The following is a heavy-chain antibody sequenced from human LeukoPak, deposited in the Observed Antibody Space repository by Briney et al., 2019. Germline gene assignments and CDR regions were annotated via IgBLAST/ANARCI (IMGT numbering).Heavy chain of an antibody. CDR3: ARDRGSDYGGNPAYYFDY. CDR1: GGTFSSYA. D-gene: IGHD4-23*01. V-gene: IGHV1-69*13. Sequence: SVKVSCKASGGTFSSYAISWVRQAPGQGLEWMGGIIPIFGTANYAQKFQGRVTITADESTSTAYMELSSLRSEDTAVYYRARDRGSDYGGNPAYYFDYWGQGALVTVSS. CDR2: IIPIFGTA. J-gene: IGHJ4*02.